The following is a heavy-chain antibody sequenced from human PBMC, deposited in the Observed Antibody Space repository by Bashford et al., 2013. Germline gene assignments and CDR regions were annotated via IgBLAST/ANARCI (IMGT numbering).Heavy chain of an antibody. CDR1: GGTFSNYV. V-gene: IGHV1-2*02. Sequence: ASVKVSCKASGGTFSNYVISWVRQAPGQGLEWMGWINPNTSGTNNAQKFQGRVTMTRDTSISTAYMELRSLRSDDTAVYFCARDGPVVGVWNAFDVWGQGTVVTVSS. D-gene: IGHD1-26*01. J-gene: IGHJ3*01. CDR2: INPNTSGT. CDR3: ARDGPVVGVWNAFDV.